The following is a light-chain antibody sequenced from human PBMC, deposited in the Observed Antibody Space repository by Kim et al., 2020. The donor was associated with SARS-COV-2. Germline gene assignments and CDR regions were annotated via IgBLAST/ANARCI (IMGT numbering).Light chain of an antibody. CDR3: QAWDSSTVV. CDR2: QDS. Sequence: ESPVQTASITCSGDKLGDKYACWYQQKPGQSPVLVIYQDSKRPSGIPERFSGSNSGNTATLTISGTQAMDEADYYCQAWDSSTVVFGGGTQLTVL. J-gene: IGLJ2*01. V-gene: IGLV3-1*01. CDR1: KLGDKY.